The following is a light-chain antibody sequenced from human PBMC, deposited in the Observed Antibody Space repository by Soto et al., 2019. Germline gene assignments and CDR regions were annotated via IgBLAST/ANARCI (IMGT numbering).Light chain of an antibody. CDR2: DTG. CDR3: LLSYSGSDVV. V-gene: IGLV7-46*01. CDR1: TGSVTSGHY. Sequence: QAVVTQEPSLTVSPGGTVTLTCGSSTGSVTSGHYPYWFQQKPGQAPRTLIYDTGYRHSWTPARFSGSLLGGKAALTLSSAQPEDEAEYYCLLSYSGSDVVFGGGTKVTVL. J-gene: IGLJ2*01.